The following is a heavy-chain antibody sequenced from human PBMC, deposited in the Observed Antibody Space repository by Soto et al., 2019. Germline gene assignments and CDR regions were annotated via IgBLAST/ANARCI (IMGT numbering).Heavy chain of an antibody. D-gene: IGHD6-19*01. CDR1: GFTFSSYG. CDR2: ISYDGSNK. V-gene: IGHV3-30*18. J-gene: IGHJ4*02. Sequence: GGSLRLSCAASGFTFSSYGMHWVRQAPGKGLEWVAVISYDGSNKYYADSVKGRFTISRENSKNTLYLQMNSLRAEDTAVYYCAKQRLEQWLVRLAGRETGYFDYWGQGTLVTVSS. CDR3: AKQRLEQWLVRLAGRETGYFDY.